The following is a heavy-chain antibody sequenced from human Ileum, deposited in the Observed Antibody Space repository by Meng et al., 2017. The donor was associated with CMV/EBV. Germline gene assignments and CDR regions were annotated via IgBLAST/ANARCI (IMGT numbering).Heavy chain of an antibody. CDR3: ARPIGTAKYYYGSGSRAGAFDI. D-gene: IGHD3-10*01. V-gene: IGHV4-34*01. Sequence: GSLRLFCVVYGGSFSGYYWSWIRQPPGKGLEWIGEINHSGSTNYNPSLKSRVTISVDTSKNQFSLKLSSVTAADTAVYYCARPIGTAKYYYGSGSRAGAFDIWGQGTMVTVSS. CDR2: INHSGST. CDR1: GGSFSGYY. J-gene: IGHJ3*02.